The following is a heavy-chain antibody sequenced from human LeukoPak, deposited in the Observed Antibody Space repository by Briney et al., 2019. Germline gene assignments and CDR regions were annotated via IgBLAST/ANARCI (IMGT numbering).Heavy chain of an antibody. CDR2: IYSGGST. CDR3: ARYHDFWSGYSESFAFDI. J-gene: IGHJ3*02. V-gene: IGHV3-66*02. D-gene: IGHD3-3*01. Sequence: PGGSLRLSCAASGFTVSSNYMSWVRQAPGKGLEWVSVIYSGGSTYYADSVKGRFTISRDNSKNTLYLQMNSLRAEDTAVYYCARYHDFWSGYSESFAFDIWGQGTMVTVSS. CDR1: GFTVSSNY.